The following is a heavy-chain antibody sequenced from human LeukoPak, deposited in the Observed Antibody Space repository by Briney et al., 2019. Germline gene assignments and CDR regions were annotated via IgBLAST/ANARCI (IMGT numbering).Heavy chain of an antibody. D-gene: IGHD4-17*01. V-gene: IGHV3-49*04. J-gene: IGHJ4*02. CDR3: TKDRDYGDYNHFDY. Sequence: PGGSLRLSCTASGFTFGDYAMSWVRQAPGKGLEWVGFIRSKAYGGTTEYAASVKGRFTISRDDSKSIAYLQMNSLKTEDTAVYYCTKDRDYGDYNHFDYWGQGTLVTVSS. CDR2: IRSKAYGGTT. CDR1: GFTFGDYA.